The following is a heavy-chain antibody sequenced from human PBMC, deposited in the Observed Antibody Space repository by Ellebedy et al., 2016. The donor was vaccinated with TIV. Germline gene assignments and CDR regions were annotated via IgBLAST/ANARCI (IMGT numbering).Heavy chain of an antibody. J-gene: IGHJ4*02. D-gene: IGHD5-24*01. Sequence: ASVKVSXXASGGTFSSYAISWVRQAPGQGLEWMGWISAYNGNTNYAQKLQGRVTMTTDTSTSTAYMELSSLRSEDTAVYYCAATPLPGDGYNYADYWGQGTLVTVSS. CDR2: ISAYNGNT. CDR3: AATPLPGDGYNYADY. V-gene: IGHV1-18*01. CDR1: GGTFSSYA.